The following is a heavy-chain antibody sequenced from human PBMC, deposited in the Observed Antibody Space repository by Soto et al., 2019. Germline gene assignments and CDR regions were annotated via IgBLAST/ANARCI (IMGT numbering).Heavy chain of an antibody. J-gene: IGHJ6*02. Sequence: QVQLVQSGAEVKKPGSSVKVSCKASGGTFSSYAISWVRQAPGQGLEWMGGIIPIFGTANYAQKFQGRVTLTEDESTSTAYMELSSLRSEDTAVYYCARHPVSGSYAYYYGMDVWGQGTTVTVSS. D-gene: IGHD1-26*01. CDR3: ARHPVSGSYAYYYGMDV. CDR1: GGTFSSYA. V-gene: IGHV1-69*12. CDR2: IIPIFGTA.